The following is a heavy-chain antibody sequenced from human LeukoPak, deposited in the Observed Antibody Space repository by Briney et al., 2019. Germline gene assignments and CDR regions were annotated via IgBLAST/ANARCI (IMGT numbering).Heavy chain of an antibody. J-gene: IGHJ5*02. CDR2: IIPIFGTA. CDR3: ARARSPSSGYLLRDHNWFDP. CDR1: GYTFTSYD. D-gene: IGHD3-22*01. Sequence: SVKVSCKASGYTFTSYDINWVRQAPGQGLEWMGGIIPIFGTANYAQKVQGRVTITTDESTTTAYMELSSLRSEDTAVYYCARARSPSSGYLLRDHNWFDPWGQGTLVTVSS. V-gene: IGHV1-69*05.